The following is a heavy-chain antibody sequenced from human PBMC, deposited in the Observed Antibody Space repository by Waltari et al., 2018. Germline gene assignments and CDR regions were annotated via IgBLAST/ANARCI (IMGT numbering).Heavy chain of an antibody. CDR1: GFTFRDFY. CDR2: MSSTREII. Sequence: QVQLVESGGRFVKPGGSLRLSCAAPGFTFRDFYMSWIRQVPGRGLEWVAYMSSTREIIYYADSVRGRFTISRDNARKSLYLDMNSLRAEDTAVYYCARAGFDHQSSGYGMDVWGQGTTVTVSS. CDR3: ARAGFDHQSSGYGMDV. D-gene: IGHD3-22*01. J-gene: IGHJ6*02. V-gene: IGHV3-11*01.